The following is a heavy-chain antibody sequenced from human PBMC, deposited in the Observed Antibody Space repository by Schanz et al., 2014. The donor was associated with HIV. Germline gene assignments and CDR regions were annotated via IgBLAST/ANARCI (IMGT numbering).Heavy chain of an antibody. V-gene: IGHV3-30*18. CDR1: GFTYRNYG. CDR3: AKDRNYYDSKYRGKGNYYYYYGMDV. D-gene: IGHD3-22*01. Sequence: QEQLVESGGGSVKPGGSLRLSCAASGFTYRNYGMHWVRQAPGKGLEWVSVISYDGRNKLYADSVKGRFTISRDNSKNTLNLQMKSLRAEDTAVYYCAKDRNYYDSKYRGKGNYYYYYGMDVWGQGTTVTVSS. J-gene: IGHJ6*02. CDR2: ISYDGRNK.